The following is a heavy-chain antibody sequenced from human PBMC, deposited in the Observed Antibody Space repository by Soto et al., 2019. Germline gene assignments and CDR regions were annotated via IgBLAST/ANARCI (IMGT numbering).Heavy chain of an antibody. Sequence: SETLSLSCTVSGGSISSSSYCWGWIRQPPGQGLEWIGSIYYSGSTYYNPSLKSRVTISVDTSKNQFSLKLSSVTAADTAVYYCARGDYGGNRSHNWFDPWGQGTLVTVSS. CDR1: GGSISSSSYC. V-gene: IGHV4-39*01. CDR2: IYYSGST. CDR3: ARGDYGGNRSHNWFDP. D-gene: IGHD4-17*01. J-gene: IGHJ5*02.